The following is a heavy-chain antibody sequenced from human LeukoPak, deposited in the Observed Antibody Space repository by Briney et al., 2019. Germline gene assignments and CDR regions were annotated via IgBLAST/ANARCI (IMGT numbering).Heavy chain of an antibody. D-gene: IGHD6-6*01. Sequence: GGSLRLSCAASGFTFSSYGMHWVRQAPGKGLERVAFIRYDGNNKYYADSVKGRFTISRDNSKNTLYLQMNSLRSEDTAVYYCAKDRWGSIASLDSWGQGTLVTVSS. CDR3: AKDRWGSIASLDS. J-gene: IGHJ4*02. CDR2: IRYDGNNK. V-gene: IGHV3-30*02. CDR1: GFTFSSYG.